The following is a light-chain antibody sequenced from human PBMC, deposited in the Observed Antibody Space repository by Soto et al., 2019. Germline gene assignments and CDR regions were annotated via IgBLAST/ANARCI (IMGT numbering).Light chain of an antibody. Sequence: QSVLTQPPSVSAAPGQKVTISCSGSNSNIGNNYVSWYQQFPGTAPKVLIYDNNKRPSGIPDRFSGSKSATSATLVITGLQTGDEADYYCGAWDSSLHAGVFGGGTKLT. J-gene: IGLJ2*01. CDR3: GAWDSSLHAGV. CDR2: DNN. V-gene: IGLV1-51*01. CDR1: NSNIGNNY.